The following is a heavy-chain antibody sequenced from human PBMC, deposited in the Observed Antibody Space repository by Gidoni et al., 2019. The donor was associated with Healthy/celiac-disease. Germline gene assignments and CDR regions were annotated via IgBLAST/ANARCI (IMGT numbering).Heavy chain of an antibody. CDR2: IYYRGST. V-gene: IGHV4-61*01. Sequence: QVQLQESGPGLVKPSETLSLTCTVAGRSVRSGSYFWSWIRQPPGKGLEWIGYIYYRGSTNYNPSLKSRVTISVDTSKNQFSLKLSSVTAADTAVYYCARTSSIAVPYWGQGTLVTVSS. J-gene: IGHJ4*02. CDR1: GRSVRSGSYF. D-gene: IGHD6-6*01. CDR3: ARTSSIAVPY.